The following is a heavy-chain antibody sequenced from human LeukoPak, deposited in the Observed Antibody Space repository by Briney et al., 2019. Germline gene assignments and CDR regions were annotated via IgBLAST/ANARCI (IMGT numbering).Heavy chain of an antibody. Sequence: PSETLSLTWTVSGXSISSYYWSWIRQPPGKGLEWIGYIYYSGSTNYNPSLKSRVTISVDTSKNQLSLKLSSVTAADTAVYYCARHWETSSWYVDYWGQGTLVTVSS. CDR3: ARHWETSSWYVDY. CDR1: GXSISSYY. D-gene: IGHD6-13*01. V-gene: IGHV4-59*08. CDR2: IYYSGST. J-gene: IGHJ4*02.